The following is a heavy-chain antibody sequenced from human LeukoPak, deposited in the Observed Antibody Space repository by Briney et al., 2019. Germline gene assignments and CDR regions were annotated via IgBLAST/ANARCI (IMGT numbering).Heavy chain of an antibody. CDR2: INSDGSIT. CDR1: GFTFSSYW. Sequence: GGSLRLSCAASGFTFSSYWMHWVRQAPGKGLVWVSRINSDGSITTYADSVRGRFTISRDNAKSTLYLQMNSLRAEDTAVYYCASSTQISKYADYWGNRAMVSVSS. D-gene: IGHD2-2*01. J-gene: IGHJ4*03. V-gene: IGHV3-74*01. CDR3: ASSTQISKYADY.